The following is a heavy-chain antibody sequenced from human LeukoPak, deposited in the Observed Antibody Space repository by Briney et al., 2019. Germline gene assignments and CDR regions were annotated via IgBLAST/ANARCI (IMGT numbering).Heavy chain of an antibody. V-gene: IGHV3-23*01. Sequence: PGGSLRLSCAASGFTFSSYAMSCVRQAPGKGLEWVSAVSDSGVGTYYADSVKGRFTISRDNSKNTLYLQMNSLRAEDTAVYYCAKNKWERLTHFDYWGQGTLVTVSS. CDR3: AKNKWERLTHFDY. J-gene: IGHJ4*02. D-gene: IGHD1-26*01. CDR1: GFTFSSYA. CDR2: VSDSGVGT.